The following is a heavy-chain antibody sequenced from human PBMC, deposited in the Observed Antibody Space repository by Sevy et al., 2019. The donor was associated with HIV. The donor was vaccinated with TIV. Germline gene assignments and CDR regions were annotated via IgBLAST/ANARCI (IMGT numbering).Heavy chain of an antibody. CDR1: GFTFSTYA. D-gene: IGHD3-22*01. CDR2: IFRNFRGVDVT. Sequence: GGSLRLSCTTSGFTFSTYAMTWVRQAPGKGLEWVSTIFRNFRGVDVTYYADSVKGRFTISRDSSRNTLYLQMNSLRAEDTAIYYCAGAGYDSSGSFDAFDIWGQGTMVTVSS. V-gene: IGHV3-23*01. J-gene: IGHJ3*02. CDR3: AGAGYDSSGSFDAFDI.